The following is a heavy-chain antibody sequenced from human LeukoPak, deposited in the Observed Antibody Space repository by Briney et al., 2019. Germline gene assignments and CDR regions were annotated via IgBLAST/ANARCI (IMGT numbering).Heavy chain of an antibody. CDR2: ISYDGSNK. CDR3: ARDALYYDFWSGYWPVPGTYYYYGMDV. Sequence: GGSLRLSCAASGFTFSSYAMHWVRQAPGKGLEWVAVISYDGSNKYYADSVKGRFTISRDNSKNTLYLQMNSLRAEDTAVYYRARDALYYDFWSGYWPVPGTYYYYGMDVWGQGTTVTVSS. V-gene: IGHV3-30*04. D-gene: IGHD3-3*01. J-gene: IGHJ6*02. CDR1: GFTFSSYA.